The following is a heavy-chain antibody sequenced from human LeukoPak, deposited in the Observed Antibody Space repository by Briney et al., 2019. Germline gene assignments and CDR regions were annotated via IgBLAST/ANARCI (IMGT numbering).Heavy chain of an antibody. CDR3: ARDRGSGWYDRAFDI. Sequence: PGGALRLSCIASGFAVSSNYMSWVRQAPGKGLEWVSVIYSGGSTYYADSVKGRFTISRDNSKNTLYLQMNSLRAEDTAVYYCARDRGSGWYDRAFDIWGQGTMVTVSS. V-gene: IGHV3-53*01. J-gene: IGHJ3*02. D-gene: IGHD6-19*01. CDR1: GFAVSSNY. CDR2: IYSGGST.